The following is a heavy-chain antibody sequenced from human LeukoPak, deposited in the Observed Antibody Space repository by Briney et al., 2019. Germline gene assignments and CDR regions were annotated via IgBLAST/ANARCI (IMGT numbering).Heavy chain of an antibody. CDR2: ISYDGSNK. J-gene: IGHJ4*02. Sequence: GRSLRLSCAASGFTFSSYGMHWVRQAPGKGLEWVAVISYDGSNKYYADYVKGRFTISRDNSKNTLYLQMNSLRAEDTAVYYCAKTRYSSGWYPTSGPDYWGQGTLVTVSS. V-gene: IGHV3-30*18. CDR3: AKTRYSSGWYPTSGPDY. CDR1: GFTFSSYG. D-gene: IGHD6-19*01.